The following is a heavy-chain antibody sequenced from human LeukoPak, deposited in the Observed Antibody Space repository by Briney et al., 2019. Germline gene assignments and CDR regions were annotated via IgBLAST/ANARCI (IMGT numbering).Heavy chain of an antibody. CDR3: AKRGVVIRVILVGFHKEAYYFDS. D-gene: IGHD3-22*01. V-gene: IGHV3-23*01. J-gene: IGHJ4*02. CDR1: GITLSNYG. CDR2: ISDSGGRT. Sequence: GGSLRLSRAVSGITLSNYGMSWVRQAPGKGLEWVAGISDSGGRTNYADSVKGRFTISRDNPKNTLYLQMNSLRGEDTAVYFCAKRGVVIRVILVGFHKEAYYFDSWGQGALVTVSS.